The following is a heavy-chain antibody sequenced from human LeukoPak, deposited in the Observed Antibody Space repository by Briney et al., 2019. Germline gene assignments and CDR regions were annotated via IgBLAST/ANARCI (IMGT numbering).Heavy chain of an antibody. D-gene: IGHD3-3*01. J-gene: IGHJ3*01. Sequence: GRSLRLSCPASGFTIRDYAMHWVRPAPGNGQEWVAFLSYGGTNKYYADSVKGRFTISRDNSKNTMFLQMNSLRAEDTAVYHCARDRSGYANDAFDFWGQGTMVTVS. V-gene: IGHV3-30-3*01. CDR2: LSYGGTNK. CDR3: ARDRSGYANDAFDF. CDR1: GFTIRDYA.